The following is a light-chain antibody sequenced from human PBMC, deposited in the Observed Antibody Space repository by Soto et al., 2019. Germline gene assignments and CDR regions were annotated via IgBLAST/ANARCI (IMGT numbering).Light chain of an antibody. CDR2: EVS. J-gene: IGLJ1*01. Sequence: QSALTQPPSASGSPGQSVTISCTGASGGVGGYNYVSWYQQHPGKAPKLMIYEVSNRPSGVSNRFSGSKSGNTASLTISGLQAEDEADYYCSSYTSSSTLVFGTGTKVTVL. CDR3: SSYTSSSTLV. CDR1: SGGVGGYNY. V-gene: IGLV2-14*01.